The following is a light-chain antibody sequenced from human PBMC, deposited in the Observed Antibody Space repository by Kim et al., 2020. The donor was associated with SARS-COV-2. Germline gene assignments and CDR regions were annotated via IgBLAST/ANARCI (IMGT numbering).Light chain of an antibody. Sequence: EIVLTQSPATLSLSPGERATLSCRASQSLDTYLAWYQQKPGQAPRLLIYDASNRATGIPARFSGSGSGTDFTLTISSLEPEDFAVYYCQQRRNWPTFGGGTKVDIK. CDR2: DAS. CDR1: QSLDTY. CDR3: QQRRNWPT. V-gene: IGKV3-11*01. J-gene: IGKJ4*01.